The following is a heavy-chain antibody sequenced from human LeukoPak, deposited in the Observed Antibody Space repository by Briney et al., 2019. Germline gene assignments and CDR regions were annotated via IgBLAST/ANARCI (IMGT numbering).Heavy chain of an antibody. CDR3: ARQGGVDIVVVVAAKYYFDY. V-gene: IGHV4-34*01. D-gene: IGHD2-15*01. CDR1: GGSFSGYY. CDR2: INHSGST. J-gene: IGHJ4*02. Sequence: PSETLSLTCAVYGGSFSGYYWSWIRQPPGKGLEWIGGINHSGSTNYNPSLKSRVTISVDTSKNQFSLKLSSVTAADTAVYYCARQGGVDIVVVVAAKYYFDYWGQGTLVTVSS.